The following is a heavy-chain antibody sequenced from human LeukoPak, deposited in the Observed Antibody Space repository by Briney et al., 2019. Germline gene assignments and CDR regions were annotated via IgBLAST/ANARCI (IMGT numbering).Heavy chain of an antibody. D-gene: IGHD3-3*01. CDR2: IYYSGST. CDR3: ARDIGGAIFGVVIANWHFDL. Sequence: PSETLSLTCTVSGGSISSSSYYWGWIRQPPGKGLEWIGSIYYSGSTYYNPSLKSRVTISVDTSKNQFSLKLSSVTAADTAVYYCARDIGGAIFGVVIANWHFDLWGRGTLVTVSS. CDR1: GGSISSSSYY. V-gene: IGHV4-39*07. J-gene: IGHJ2*01.